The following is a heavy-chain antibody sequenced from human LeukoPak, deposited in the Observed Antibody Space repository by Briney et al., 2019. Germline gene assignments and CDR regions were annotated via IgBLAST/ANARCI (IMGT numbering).Heavy chain of an antibody. CDR3: ARDGLSNSYYYHYMDV. CDR1: GYTFTSYY. D-gene: IGHD4-11*01. CDR2: INPSGGST. V-gene: IGHV1-46*01. Sequence: ASVKVSCKASGYTFTSYYMHWVRQAPGQGLEWMGIINPSGGSTSYAQKFQGRVTMTRDMSTSTVYMELSSLRSEDTAVYYCARDGLSNSYYYHYMDVWGKGTTVTVSS. J-gene: IGHJ6*03.